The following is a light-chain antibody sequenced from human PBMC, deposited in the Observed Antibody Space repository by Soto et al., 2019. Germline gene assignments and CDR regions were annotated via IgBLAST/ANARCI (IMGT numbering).Light chain of an antibody. Sequence: QSVLTQPPSVSGAPGQRVTISCTGSSSKIGAGYDVHWYQQLPGTAPKLLIYGNSNRPSGVPDRFSGSKSGTSASLAITGLQAEDQADYYCQSYDSSLSGPRVFGTGTKLTVL. CDR2: GNS. J-gene: IGLJ1*01. V-gene: IGLV1-40*01. CDR3: QSYDSSLSGPRV. CDR1: SSKIGAGYD.